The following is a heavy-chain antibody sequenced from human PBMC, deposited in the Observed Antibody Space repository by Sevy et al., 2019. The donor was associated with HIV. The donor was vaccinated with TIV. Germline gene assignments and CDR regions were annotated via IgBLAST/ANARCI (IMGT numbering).Heavy chain of an antibody. D-gene: IGHD6-19*01. CDR2: IRSKPYGGTT. CDR3: TREKQWGLYGMDV. CDR1: AFTFGDYV. J-gene: IGHJ6*02. V-gene: IGHV3-49*03. Sequence: GGSLRLSCTASAFTFGDYVMSWFRQAPGKGLEWVGFIRSKPYGGTTEYAASVKGRFIISRDDSKSIAYLQMNSLKTEDTAVYYCTREKQWGLYGMDVWGQGTTVTVSS.